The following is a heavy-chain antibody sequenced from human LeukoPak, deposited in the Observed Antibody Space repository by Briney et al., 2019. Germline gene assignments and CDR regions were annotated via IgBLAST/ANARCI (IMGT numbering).Heavy chain of an antibody. CDR2: IRYDGSNK. CDR1: GFTFSSYG. D-gene: IGHD3-10*01. CDR3: AKDGYYYGSGSYYGYYFDY. Sequence: GGSLRLSCAASGFTFSSYGMHWVRQAPGKGLEWVGFIRYDGSNKYYADSVKGRFTISRDNSKNTLYLQMNSLRAEDTAVYYCAKDGYYYGSGSYYGYYFDYWGQGTLVTVSS. J-gene: IGHJ4*02. V-gene: IGHV3-30*02.